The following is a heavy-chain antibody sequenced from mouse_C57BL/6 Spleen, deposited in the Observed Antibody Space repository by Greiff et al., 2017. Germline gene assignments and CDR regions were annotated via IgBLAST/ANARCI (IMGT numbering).Heavy chain of an antibody. CDR1: GYTFTDYY. Sequence: EVQLQQSGPELVKPGASVKISCKASGYTFTDYYMNWVKQSHGKSLEWIGDINPNNGGTSYNQKFKGKATLTVDKSSSTAYMELRSLTSEDSAVYYCARRGGGSPFDYWGQGTTLTVSS. CDR2: INPNNGGT. D-gene: IGHD1-1*01. CDR3: ARRGGGSPFDY. J-gene: IGHJ2*01. V-gene: IGHV1-26*01.